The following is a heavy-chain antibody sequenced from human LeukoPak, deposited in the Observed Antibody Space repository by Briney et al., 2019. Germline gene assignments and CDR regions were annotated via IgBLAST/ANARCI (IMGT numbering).Heavy chain of an antibody. Sequence: PGGSLRLSCAAPVFTFSSFGMSWVRQAPGKGLEWVSAISVSGGSTNYADSVKGRFTISRDNSKNTLYLQMNSLRAEDTAVYYCAKVFFMDYWGQGTLVTVSS. CDR2: ISVSGGST. CDR1: VFTFSSFG. J-gene: IGHJ4*02. D-gene: IGHD2-8*01. CDR3: AKVFFMDY. V-gene: IGHV3-23*01.